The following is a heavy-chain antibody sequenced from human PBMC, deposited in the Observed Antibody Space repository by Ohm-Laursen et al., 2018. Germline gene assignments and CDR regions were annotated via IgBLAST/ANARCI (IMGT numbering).Heavy chain of an antibody. J-gene: IGHJ4*02. CDR1: GGTFSSYA. CDR3: ARARVGSYFDY. Sequence: SVKVSCKASGGTFSSYAISWVRQAPGQGLGWMGRIIPILGIANYAQKFQGRVTITADKSTSTAYMELSSLRSEDTAVYYCARARVGSYFDYWGQGTLVTVSS. D-gene: IGHD1-26*01. CDR2: IIPILGIA. V-gene: IGHV1-69*04.